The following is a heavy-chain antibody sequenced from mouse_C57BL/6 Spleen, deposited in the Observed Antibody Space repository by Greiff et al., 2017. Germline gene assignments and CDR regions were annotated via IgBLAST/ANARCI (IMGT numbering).Heavy chain of an antibody. CDR1: GYAFTSYW. J-gene: IGHJ2*01. CDR2: IHPNSGST. D-gene: IGHD4-1*01. CDR3: ARELGGPYGDY. V-gene: IGHV1-64*01. Sequence: QVQLQQSGAELVKPGASVKISCKASGYAFTSYWMHWVKQRPGQGLEWIGMIHPNSGSTNYNEKFKSQATLTVDKSSSTAYMQLSSLTSEDSAVYYCARELGGPYGDYWGQGTTLTVSS.